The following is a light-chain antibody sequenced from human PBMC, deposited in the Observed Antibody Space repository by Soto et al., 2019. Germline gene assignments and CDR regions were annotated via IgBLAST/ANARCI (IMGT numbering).Light chain of an antibody. V-gene: IGLV1-47*02. CDR1: TSNVGSNL. J-gene: IGLJ7*01. Sequence: QSVLAQPPSASGTPGQRVTISCSGSTSNVGSNLASWYQQLPGSAPKLLIYNDYERPSGVPDRFSGSKSGTSASLGISGLRSEDEADYYCAAWDDSLSAVFGGGTQLTVL. CDR2: NDY. CDR3: AAWDDSLSAV.